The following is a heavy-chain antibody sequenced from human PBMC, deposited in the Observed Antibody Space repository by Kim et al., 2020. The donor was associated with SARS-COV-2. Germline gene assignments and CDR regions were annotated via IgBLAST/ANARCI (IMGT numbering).Heavy chain of an antibody. D-gene: IGHD3-22*01. Sequence: GGSLRLSCAASGFTFSSYSMNWVRQAPGKGLEWVSSISSSSSYIYYADSVKGRFTISRDNAKNSLYLQMNSLRAEDTAVYYCARGDPHGPYYHPFDYWGQGTLVTVSS. J-gene: IGHJ4*02. CDR3: ARGDPHGPYYHPFDY. CDR1: GFTFSSYS. CDR2: ISSSSSYI. V-gene: IGHV3-21*01.